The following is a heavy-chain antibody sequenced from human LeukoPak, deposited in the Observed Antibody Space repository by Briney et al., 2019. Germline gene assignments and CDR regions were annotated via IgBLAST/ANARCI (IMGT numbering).Heavy chain of an antibody. CDR3: ARDGCSSTSCYTGDY. CDR1: GYTFTGYY. V-gene: IGHV1-2*02. J-gene: IGHJ4*02. D-gene: IGHD2-2*02. CDR2: INPNSGGT. Sequence: ASVKVSCKASGYTFTGYYMHWVRQAPGQGLEWMGWINPNSGGTNYAQKSQGRVTMTRDTSISTAYMELSRLRSDDTAVYYCARDGCSSTSCYTGDYWGQGTLVTVSS.